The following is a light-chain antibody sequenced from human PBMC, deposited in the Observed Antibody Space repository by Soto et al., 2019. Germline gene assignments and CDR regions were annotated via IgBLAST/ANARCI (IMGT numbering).Light chain of an antibody. Sequence: EVVLTQSPGTLSLSPGERATLSCRASQNVYINSLAWYQQKPGQTPRLLIYGASTRAAAIPDRFSGSGSGADFALSIDGLEPEDFAIYYCQQYGDSPLTFGHGTKVDIK. V-gene: IGKV3-20*01. CDR1: QNVYINS. J-gene: IGKJ3*01. CDR3: QQYGDSPLT. CDR2: GAS.